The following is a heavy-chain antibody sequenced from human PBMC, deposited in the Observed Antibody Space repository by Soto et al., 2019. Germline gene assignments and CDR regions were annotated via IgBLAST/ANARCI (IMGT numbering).Heavy chain of an antibody. CDR1: GFTFNMYS. CDR2: ISSSSSVI. D-gene: IGHD3-22*01. V-gene: IGHV3-48*02. CDR3: ARVAAGATSYYSGSGYDDPSDI. Sequence: EVQLVESGGDLVQRGGSLRLSCAVSGFTFNMYSVNWVRQAPGKGLEWVSYISSSSSVIYYADSVKGRFTVARDNAKNALYLQMNSLRDEDTAVYYCARVAAGATSYYSGSGYDDPSDIWGQGTMVTVSS. J-gene: IGHJ3*02.